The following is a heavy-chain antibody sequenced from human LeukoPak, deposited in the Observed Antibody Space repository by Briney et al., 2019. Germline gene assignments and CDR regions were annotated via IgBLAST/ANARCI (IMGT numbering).Heavy chain of an antibody. D-gene: IGHD1-26*01. CDR3: AKSGGYGLIDY. Sequence: SETLSLTCTVSGGSISSYYWSWIRQPPGKGLEWIGSIYSSGSTYYNTSLQSRVTISIETSKNQISLRLKSVTAADTAMYYCAKSGGYGLIDYWGQGTLVTVSS. V-gene: IGHV4-59*04. J-gene: IGHJ4*02. CDR2: IYSSGST. CDR1: GGSISSYY.